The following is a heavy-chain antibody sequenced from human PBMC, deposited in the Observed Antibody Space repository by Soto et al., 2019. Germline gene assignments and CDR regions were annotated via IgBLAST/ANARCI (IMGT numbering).Heavy chain of an antibody. CDR3: ARDGGTGYLVKAKRFDP. Sequence: GASVKVSCKASGYTFTSYYMHWVRQAPGQGLEWMGIINPSGGSTSYAQKFQGRVTMTRDTSTSTVYMELSSLRSEDTAVYYCARDGGTGYLVKAKRFDPWGQGTLVTVSS. D-gene: IGHD3-9*01. V-gene: IGHV1-46*03. CDR1: GYTFTSYY. CDR2: INPSGGST. J-gene: IGHJ5*02.